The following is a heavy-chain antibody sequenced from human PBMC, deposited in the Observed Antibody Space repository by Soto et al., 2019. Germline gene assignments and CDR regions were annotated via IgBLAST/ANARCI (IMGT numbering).Heavy chain of an antibody. V-gene: IGHV3-23*01. D-gene: IGHD6-19*01. CDR3: ARRSSGWYFDY. Sequence: EVQLLESGGGLVQPGGSLRLSCAASGFTFSSYAMNWVRQAPGKGLEWVSVISGSGGSTYYADPVKGRFTISRDNSKNTRYLQMNSLRAEDTAVYYCARRSSGWYFDYWGQGTLVTVSS. J-gene: IGHJ4*02. CDR2: ISGSGGST. CDR1: GFTFSSYA.